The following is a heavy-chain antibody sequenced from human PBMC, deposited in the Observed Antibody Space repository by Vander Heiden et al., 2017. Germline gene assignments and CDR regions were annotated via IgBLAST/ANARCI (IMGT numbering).Heavy chain of an antibody. V-gene: IGHV4-39*01. Sequence: QLQLQESGPGLVKPSETLSLTCTVSGGSISSSSYYWGWIRQPPGKGLEWIGSIYYSGSTYYNPALKSRVTISVDTSKKKFSLKLRSVTAADTAVYYFARWSGELRGFDYWCQGTLVTVYS. CDR2: IYYSGST. J-gene: IGHJ4*02. D-gene: IGHD1-26*01. CDR1: GGSISSSSYY. CDR3: ARWSGELRGFDY.